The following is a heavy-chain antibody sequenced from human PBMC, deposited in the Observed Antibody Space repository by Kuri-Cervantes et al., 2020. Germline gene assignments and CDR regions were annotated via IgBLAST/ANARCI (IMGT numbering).Heavy chain of an antibody. CDR1: GGSFSGYY. J-gene: IGHJ4*02. CDR2: IRFDGSDK. Sequence: GGSLRLSCAVYGGSFSGYYWSWIRQPPGKGLEWVAFIRFDGSDKYYADPVKGRFTISRDNSKSTLYLQVNSLRAEDTAVYYCAKDSGSGSYYPDYWGQGTLVTVSS. D-gene: IGHD3-10*01. V-gene: IGHV3-30*02. CDR3: AKDSGSGSYYPDY.